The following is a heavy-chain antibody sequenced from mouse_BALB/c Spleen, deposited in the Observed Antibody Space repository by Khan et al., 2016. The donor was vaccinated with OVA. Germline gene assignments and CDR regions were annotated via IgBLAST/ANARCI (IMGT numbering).Heavy chain of an antibody. CDR2: IYPANGNT. J-gene: IGHJ2*01. CDR3: ARRRNYYGSLDY. CDR1: GFNIKDTY. D-gene: IGHD1-1*01. Sequence: EVQLQESGAELVKPGASVKLSCTASGFNIKDTYMHWVKQRPEQGLEWIGRIYPANGNTKYDPKFQGKATITADTSSNTAYLQLSSLTSEDTAVYYCARRRNYYGSLDYWGQGTTLTVSS. V-gene: IGHV14-3*02.